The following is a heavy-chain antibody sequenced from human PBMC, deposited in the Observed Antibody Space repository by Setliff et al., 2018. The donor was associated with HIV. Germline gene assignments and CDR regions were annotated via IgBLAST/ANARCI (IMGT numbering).Heavy chain of an antibody. CDR3: ARDSRDIVVVIAPEPEPYYYYGMDV. CDR1: GATFNSHA. CDR2: IIPIFGTP. J-gene: IGHJ6*04. Sequence: SVKVSCKDSGATFNSHAISWVRQAPGQGLEWMGGIIPIFGTPNYAQKFKGRLTITADESTSTVDMELSSLRSEDTAVYYCARDSRDIVVVIAPEPEPYYYYGMDVWGEGTTVTVSS. V-gene: IGHV1-69*13. D-gene: IGHD2-15*01.